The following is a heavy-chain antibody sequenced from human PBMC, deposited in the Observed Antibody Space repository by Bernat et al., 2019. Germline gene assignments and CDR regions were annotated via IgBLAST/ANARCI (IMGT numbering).Heavy chain of an antibody. J-gene: IGHJ3*02. D-gene: IGHD6-6*01. CDR2: ISGSGGST. CDR1: GFTFSSYA. CDR3: GRHEYSSSSVYGAFDI. V-gene: IGHV3-23*01. Sequence: EVQLLESGGGLVQPGGSLRLSCAASGFTFSSYAMSWVRQAPGKGLEWVSGISGSGGSTYYADSVKHRFTISRDNSKNTLYLQMNSLRAEDTAVYYCGRHEYSSSSVYGAFDIWGQGTMVTVSS.